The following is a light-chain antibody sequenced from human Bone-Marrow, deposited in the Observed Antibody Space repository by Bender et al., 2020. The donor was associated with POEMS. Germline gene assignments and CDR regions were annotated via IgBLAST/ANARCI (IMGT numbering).Light chain of an antibody. CDR2: DVT. J-gene: IGLJ3*02. Sequence: QSALTQPATVSGSPGQSITISCTGTSSDVGRFNYVSWYQHHPGKVPKLMISDVTYRPSGVSNRFSGSKSGNTASLTISRLQAEDEGDYYCQSYDNSLGGWVFGGGTKLTVL. V-gene: IGLV2-14*03. CDR3: QSYDNSLGGWV. CDR1: SSDVGRFNY.